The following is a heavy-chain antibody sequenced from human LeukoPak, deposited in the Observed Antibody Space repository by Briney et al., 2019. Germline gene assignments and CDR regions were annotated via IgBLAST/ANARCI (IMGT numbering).Heavy chain of an antibody. D-gene: IGHD3-22*01. V-gene: IGHV3-30*04. CDR2: ISYDGSNK. Sequence: GGSLRLSCVASGFTFSSYAMHWVRQAPGKGLEWVAVISYDGSNKYYADSVKGRFTISRDNAKNSLYLQMNSLRAEDTAVYYCAREGYYDTWTWGQGTLVTVSS. CDR1: GFTFSSYA. J-gene: IGHJ5*02. CDR3: AREGYYDTWT.